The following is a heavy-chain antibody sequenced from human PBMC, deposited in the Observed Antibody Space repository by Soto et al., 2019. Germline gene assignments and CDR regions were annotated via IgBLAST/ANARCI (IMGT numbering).Heavy chain of an antibody. D-gene: IGHD1-26*01. V-gene: IGHV3-21*01. CDR1: GLRFTSYG. CDR3: TTYTGTYRDY. CDR2: ITSGSGVT. Sequence: PGGSLRLSCVASGLRFTSYGMSWVRQAPGRGLEWVSSITSGSGVTFYADSVKGRFTISRDNAKNSLHLQMNSLRAEDTAVYYCTTYTGTYRDYWGLGTLVTV. J-gene: IGHJ4*02.